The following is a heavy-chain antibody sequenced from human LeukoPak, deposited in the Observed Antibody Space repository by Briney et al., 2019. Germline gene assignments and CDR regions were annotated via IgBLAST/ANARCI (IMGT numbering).Heavy chain of an antibody. D-gene: IGHD6-19*01. J-gene: IGHJ3*02. V-gene: IGHV4-59*08. CDR3: WNLGHSAGGYFGAFDI. Sequence: ETLTLTCAVSGGSLTGHDRNWIRQTPGMRLEWIAYTSYSRTNIYNSYFKGRATTLMSQSKKHSYLNLNSVTGTDPAVVYCWNLGHSAGGYFGAFDIWGQGTTVIVSS. CDR1: GGSLTGHD. CDR2: TSYSRTN.